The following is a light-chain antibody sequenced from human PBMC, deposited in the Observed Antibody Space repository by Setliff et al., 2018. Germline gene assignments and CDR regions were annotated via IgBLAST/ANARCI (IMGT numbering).Light chain of an antibody. CDR3: GSYAGYNNFYV. CDR1: SSDVGGYNR. CDR2: EVT. V-gene: IGLV2-8*01. J-gene: IGLJ1*01. Sequence: SVLAQPPSASGSPGQSVTISCTGTSSDVGGYNRVSWYQQYPGKAPKVMIYEVTKRPSGVPDRFSGSKSGNTASLTVSGLHAEDEGDYYCGSYAGYNNFYVFGTGTKVTVL.